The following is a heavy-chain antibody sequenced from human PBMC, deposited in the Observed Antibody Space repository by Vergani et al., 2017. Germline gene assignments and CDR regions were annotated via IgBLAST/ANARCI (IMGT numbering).Heavy chain of an antibody. Sequence: EVQLLESGGGLVQPGGSLRLSCAASGFTFSSYAMSWVRQAPGKGLEWVSAISGSGGSTYYADSVKGRFTISRDNSKNTLYLQMNSLRAEDTAVYYCAKEGLKLWFGELLPPKPLRAPFDYWSQGTLVTVSS. CDR2: ISGSGGST. V-gene: IGHV3-23*01. CDR3: AKEGLKLWFGELLPPKPLRAPFDY. J-gene: IGHJ4*02. CDR1: GFTFSSYA. D-gene: IGHD3-10*01.